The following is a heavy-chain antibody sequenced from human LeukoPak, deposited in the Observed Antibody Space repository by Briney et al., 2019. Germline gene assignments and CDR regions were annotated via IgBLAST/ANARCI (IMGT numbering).Heavy chain of an antibody. CDR2: ISAYNGNT. CDR3: ARDRVGITGNWFVP. CDR1: GYTFINDA. D-gene: IGHD1-26*01. J-gene: IGHJ5*02. Sequence: ASVKVSCKASGYTFINDAISWVRQAPGQGLEWIGWISAYNGNTNYAQNLQDRLNLTRDTSTGTVYKELRGLRSDDTAVDYCARDRVGITGNWFVPWGQGTLVTVSS. V-gene: IGHV1-18*01.